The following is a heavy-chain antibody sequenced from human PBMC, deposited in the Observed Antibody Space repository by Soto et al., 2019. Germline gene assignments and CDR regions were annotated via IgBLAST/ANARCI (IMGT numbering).Heavy chain of an antibody. CDR3: AKDAITMVRGVISYYGMDV. CDR2: ISWNSGSI. D-gene: IGHD3-10*01. J-gene: IGHJ6*02. V-gene: IGHV3-9*01. CDR1: GFTFDDYA. Sequence: GGSLRLSCAASGFTFDDYAMHWVRQAPGKGLEWVSGISWNSGSIGYADSVKGRFTIPRDNAKNSLYLQMNSLRAEDTALYYCAKDAITMVRGVISYYGMDVWGQGTTVTVSS.